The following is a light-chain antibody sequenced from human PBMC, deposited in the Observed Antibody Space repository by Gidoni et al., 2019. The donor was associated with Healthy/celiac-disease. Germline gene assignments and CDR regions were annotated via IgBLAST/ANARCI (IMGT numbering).Light chain of an antibody. CDR1: TSNIGSNT. V-gene: IGLV1-44*01. CDR3: AAWDDSLNGPV. CDR2: INS. Sequence: QSVVTQPPSASGTPGQRVTISCSGSTSNIGSNTVNWYQQLPGTAPKLLIYINSQRPSGVPDRFSGSKSGTSASLAISGLQSEDEADYYCAAWDDSLNGPVFGTGTKVTVL. J-gene: IGLJ1*01.